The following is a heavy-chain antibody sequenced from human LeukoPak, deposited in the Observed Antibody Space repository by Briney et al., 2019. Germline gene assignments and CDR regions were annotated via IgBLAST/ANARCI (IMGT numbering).Heavy chain of an antibody. D-gene: IGHD6-13*01. CDR1: GFTFSDYY. Sequence: GGSLRLSCAASGFTFSDYYMSWIRQAPGKGLEWVSYISSSSSYIYYADSVKGRFTISRDNAKNSLYLQMNSLRAEDTAVYYCTTDFPGIAAAGIGYWGQGTLVTVSS. CDR2: ISSSSSYI. V-gene: IGHV3-11*06. J-gene: IGHJ4*02. CDR3: TTDFPGIAAAGIGY.